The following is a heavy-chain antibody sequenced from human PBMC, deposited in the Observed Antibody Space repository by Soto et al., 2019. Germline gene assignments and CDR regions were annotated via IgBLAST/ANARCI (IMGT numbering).Heavy chain of an antibody. CDR2: ISGSDGKT. Sequence: LRLSCAASGFSFGSYALSWVRQAPGKGLEWVSTISGSDGKTYYADSVKGRFSISRDTSQSTLYLQMNSLRADDTAMYYCARWSYLDYWGQGTRVTSPQ. CDR1: GFSFGSYA. V-gene: IGHV3-23*01. J-gene: IGHJ4*02. CDR3: ARWSYLDY. D-gene: IGHD3-3*01.